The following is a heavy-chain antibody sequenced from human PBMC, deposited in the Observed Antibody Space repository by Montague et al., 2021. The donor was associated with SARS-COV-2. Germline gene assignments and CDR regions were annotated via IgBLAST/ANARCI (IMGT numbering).Heavy chain of an antibody. D-gene: IGHD2-21*01. CDR3: ARQDAWAYCGDECYRGWFDS. J-gene: IGHJ5*01. CDR2: IYYSGAT. CDR1: GASITSSSYY. V-gene: IGHV4-39*01. Sequence: SETLSLTCTVSGASITSSSYYWGWIRQPPGKGLEWIGTIYYSGATYYNPSLKSRVTISVDTSKNQLSLKLSSVTAADTAVYYCARQDAWAYCGDECYRGWFDSWGQGTLVTVSS.